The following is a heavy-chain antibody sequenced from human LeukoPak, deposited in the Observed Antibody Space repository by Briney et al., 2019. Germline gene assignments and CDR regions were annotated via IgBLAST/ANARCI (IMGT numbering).Heavy chain of an antibody. D-gene: IGHD3-22*01. CDR3: ARDYYDSSGATYYYYMDV. CDR2: IYYSGST. Sequence: SETLSLTCTVSGGSISSSSYYWGWIRQPPGKGLEWIGSIYYSGSTYYNPSLKSRVTISVDTSKNQFSLKLRSVTAADTAVYYCARDYYDSSGATYYYYMDVWGKGTTVTVSS. V-gene: IGHV4-39*07. J-gene: IGHJ6*03. CDR1: GGSISSSSYY.